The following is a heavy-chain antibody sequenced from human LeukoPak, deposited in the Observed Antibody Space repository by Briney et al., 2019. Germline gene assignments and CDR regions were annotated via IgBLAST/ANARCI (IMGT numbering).Heavy chain of an antibody. CDR3: AREAAYSSSWYRVDAFDI. V-gene: IGHV3-7*01. Sequence: GGSLRLSCAASGFTFSSYWMSWVRQAPGKGLEWVANIKQDGSEKYYVDSVKGRFTISRDNAKNSLYLQMNGLRAEDTAVYYCAREAAYSSSWYRVDAFDIWGQGTMVTVSS. D-gene: IGHD6-13*01. CDR1: GFTFSSYW. J-gene: IGHJ3*02. CDR2: IKQDGSEK.